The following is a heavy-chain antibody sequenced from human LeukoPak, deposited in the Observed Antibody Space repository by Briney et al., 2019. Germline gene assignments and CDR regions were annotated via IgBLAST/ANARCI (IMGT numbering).Heavy chain of an antibody. CDR3: ARDRLEYYDSSGYLVDY. CDR1: GFTVSSNY. D-gene: IGHD3-22*01. Sequence: PGGSLRLSCAASGFTVSSNYMSWVRQAPGKGLEWVSVIYSGGSTYYADSVKGRFTISRDNSKNTLYLQMNRLRAEDTAVYYCARDRLEYYDSSGYLVDYWGQGTLVTVSS. J-gene: IGHJ4*02. V-gene: IGHV3-66*02. CDR2: IYSGGST.